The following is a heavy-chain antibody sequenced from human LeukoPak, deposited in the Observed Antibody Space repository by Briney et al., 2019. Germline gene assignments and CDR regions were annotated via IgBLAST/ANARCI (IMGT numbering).Heavy chain of an antibody. J-gene: IGHJ5*02. CDR3: AREVPYVWDWFDP. V-gene: IGHV4-59*01. CDR2: IYYSGST. Sequence: SETLSLTCTVSGGSISSYYWSWIRQPPGKGLEWIGYIYYSGSTNYNPSLKSRVTISVDTSKNQFSLRLSSVTAADTAVYYCAREVPYVWDWFDPWGQGTLVTVSS. D-gene: IGHD3-16*01. CDR1: GGSISSYY.